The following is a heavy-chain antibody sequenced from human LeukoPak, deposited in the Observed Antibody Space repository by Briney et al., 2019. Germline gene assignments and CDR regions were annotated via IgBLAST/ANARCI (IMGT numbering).Heavy chain of an antibody. J-gene: IGHJ4*02. V-gene: IGHV3-53*01. CDR3: ARDPYDFWCGYYLDY. CDR2: IYSGGST. Sequence: PGGSLRLSCAASGFTVSSNYMSWVRQAPGKGLEWVSVIYSGGSTYYADSVKGRFTISRDNSKNTLYLQMNSLRAEDTAVYYCARDPYDFWCGYYLDYWGQGTLVTVSS. CDR1: GFTVSSNY. D-gene: IGHD3-3*01.